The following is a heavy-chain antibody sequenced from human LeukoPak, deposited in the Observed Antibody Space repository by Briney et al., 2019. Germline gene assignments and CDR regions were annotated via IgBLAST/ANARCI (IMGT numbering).Heavy chain of an antibody. V-gene: IGHV3-33*01. J-gene: IGHJ4*02. CDR1: GFTFSSYG. D-gene: IGHD3-22*01. CDR2: IWYDGSNK. Sequence: GRSLRLSCAASGFTFSSYGMHWVRQAPGKGLEWVALIWYDGSNKYHADSVKGRFTISRDNSKNTLYLQMNSLRAEDTAVYYCARALFNYDSSGLTYWGQGTLVTVSS. CDR3: ARALFNYDSSGLTY.